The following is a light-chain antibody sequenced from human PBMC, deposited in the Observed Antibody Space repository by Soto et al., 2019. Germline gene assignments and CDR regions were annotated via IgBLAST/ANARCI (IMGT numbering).Light chain of an antibody. CDR2: QDS. Sequence: SYELTQPPSVSVSPGQTASITCSGDKLGDKYACWYQQKPGQSPVLVIYQDSKRPSGIPERFSGSNSGNTATLTISGTQAMDEADYYCQACDSSKNVFGTGTKVTVL. V-gene: IGLV3-1*01. CDR1: KLGDKY. CDR3: QACDSSKNV. J-gene: IGLJ1*01.